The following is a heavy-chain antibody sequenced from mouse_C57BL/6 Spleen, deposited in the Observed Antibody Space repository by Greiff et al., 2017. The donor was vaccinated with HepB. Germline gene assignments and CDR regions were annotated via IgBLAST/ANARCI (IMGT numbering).Heavy chain of an antibody. V-gene: IGHV1-80*01. J-gene: IGHJ2*01. CDR3: ARWGAGTPFDY. Sequence: QVQLQQSGAELVKPGASVKISCKASGYAFSSYWMNWVKQRPGKGLEWIGQIYPGDGDTNYNGKFKGKATLTADKSSSTAYMPPSSLTSEDSAVYFCARWGAGTPFDYWGQGTTLTVSS. CDR2: IYPGDGDT. CDR1: GYAFSSYW. D-gene: IGHD4-1*01.